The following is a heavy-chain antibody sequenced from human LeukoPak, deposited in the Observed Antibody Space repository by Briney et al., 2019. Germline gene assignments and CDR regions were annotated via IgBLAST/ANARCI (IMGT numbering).Heavy chain of an antibody. CDR2: INSVSSHK. Sequence: GGSLRLSCAASGFPISVAGLNWVRQAPGKGLEWVSSINSVSSHKFYADSVQGRFTVSRDNAKNVLFLQMNSLRAEDTAVYFCARVWAVPGTHLNYFYYGMDVWGQGTTVIVSS. CDR3: ARVWAVPGTHLNYFYYGMDV. D-gene: IGHD6-19*01. J-gene: IGHJ6*02. V-gene: IGHV3-21*01. CDR1: GFPISVAG.